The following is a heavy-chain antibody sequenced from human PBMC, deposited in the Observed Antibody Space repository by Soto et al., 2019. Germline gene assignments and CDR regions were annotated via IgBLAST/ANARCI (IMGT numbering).Heavy chain of an antibody. V-gene: IGHV1-2*04. CDR3: ARTAGLFRRVDSYFDP. J-gene: IGHJ2*01. CDR1: GYTFTAYY. Sequence: ASVKVSCKASGYTFTAYYIHWVRQAPGQGLEWMGWINPNGGVTNSAQKFQGWLTMTRDTSISTVYMELSRLRSDDTALYYCARTAGLFRRVDSYFDPWGRGTLLTISS. D-gene: IGHD6-19*01. CDR2: INPNGGVT.